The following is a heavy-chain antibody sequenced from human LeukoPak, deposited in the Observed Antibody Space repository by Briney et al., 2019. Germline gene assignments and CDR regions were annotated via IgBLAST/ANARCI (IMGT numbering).Heavy chain of an antibody. CDR3: AKAPGYSSSWYAGY. CDR2: ISDSGGNT. CDR1: GFSFSSHA. J-gene: IGHJ4*02. D-gene: IGHD6-13*01. Sequence: PGGSLRLSCAASGFSFSSHAMSWVRQAPGKGLEWGSTISDSGGNTYYADSVKGRFTISRDSSKNTLYLQMNSLRAEDTAVYHCAKAPGYSSSWYAGYWGQGTLVTVSS. V-gene: IGHV3-23*01.